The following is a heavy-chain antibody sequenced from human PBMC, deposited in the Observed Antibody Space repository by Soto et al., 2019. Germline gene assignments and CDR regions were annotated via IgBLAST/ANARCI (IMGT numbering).Heavy chain of an antibody. CDR2: ISSRASAT. Sequence: GGSLRLSCEASIFTFSDYYMTWIRQAPGKGLEWVSSISSRASATYYADSVKGRFTISRDNAKNSVSLQMNSLRAEDTAVYYCARGIDDQASYGMDLWGQGTTVTVSS. V-gene: IGHV3-11*01. CDR3: ARGIDDQASYGMDL. CDR1: IFTFSDYY. J-gene: IGHJ6*02.